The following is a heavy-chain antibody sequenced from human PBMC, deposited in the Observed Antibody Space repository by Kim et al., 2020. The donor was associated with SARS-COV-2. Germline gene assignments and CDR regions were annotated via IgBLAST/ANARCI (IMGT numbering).Heavy chain of an antibody. CDR3: AKDPYYGSRSPGD. V-gene: IGHV3-30*02. D-gene: IGHD3-10*01. J-gene: IGHJ4*02. Sequence: SADSVKGRFSISMDNSKNTLYLQMNSLRAGDTAVYFCAKDPYYGSRSPGDWGQGTLVTVSS.